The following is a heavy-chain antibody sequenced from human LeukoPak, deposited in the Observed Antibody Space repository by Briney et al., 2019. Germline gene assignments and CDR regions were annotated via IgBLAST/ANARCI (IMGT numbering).Heavy chain of an antibody. D-gene: IGHD3-22*01. CDR3: ARGVWDSSGYYPYWYFDL. CDR1: GGSISTYY. V-gene: IGHV4-4*07. Sequence: PSETLSLTCTVSGGSISTYYWSCIRQPAGKGLEWIGRIYTTGSTNYNPSLKSRVTMSVDTSKNQFSLKLSSVTAADTAVYYCARGVWDSSGYYPYWYFDLWGRGTLVTVSS. CDR2: IYTTGST. J-gene: IGHJ2*01.